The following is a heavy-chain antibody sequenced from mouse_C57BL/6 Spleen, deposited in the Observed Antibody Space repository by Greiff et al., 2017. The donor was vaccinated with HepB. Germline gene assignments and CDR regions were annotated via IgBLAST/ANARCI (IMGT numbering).Heavy chain of an antibody. CDR3: ARHEEGTPNTTVAAMDY. V-gene: IGHV1-62-2*01. J-gene: IGHJ4*01. CDR2: FYPGSGSI. Sequence: QVQLKESGAELVKPGASVKLSCKASGYTFTEYTIHWVKQRSGQGLEWIGWFYPGSGSIKYNEKFKDKATLTADKSSSTVYMELSRLTSEDSAVYFCARHEEGTPNTTVAAMDYWGQGTSVTVSS. D-gene: IGHD1-1*01. CDR1: GYTFTEYT.